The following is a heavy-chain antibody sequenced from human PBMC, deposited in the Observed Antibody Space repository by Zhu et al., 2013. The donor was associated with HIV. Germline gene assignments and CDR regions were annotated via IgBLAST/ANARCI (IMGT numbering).Heavy chain of an antibody. D-gene: IGHD3-22*01. V-gene: IGHV1-46*01. Sequence: QVQLVQSGTEVKKPGSSVRVSCKDSGLTFSNFGVNWVRQAPGQGLEWMGMINPNGDITSFAQRFQGRITMTTDTSTTTFYMGLRSLRSVDTAIYYCAIQYSYDITAYYPLSHWGQGAMVTVSS. CDR2: INPNGDIT. CDR1: GLTFSNFG. J-gene: IGHJ4*02. CDR3: AIQYSYDITAYYPLSH.